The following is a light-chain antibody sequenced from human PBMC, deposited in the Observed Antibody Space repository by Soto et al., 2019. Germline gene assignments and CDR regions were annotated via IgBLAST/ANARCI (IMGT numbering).Light chain of an antibody. CDR2: DAS. V-gene: IGKV3-11*01. J-gene: IGKJ5*01. Sequence: EIVFTQSPVTLSLSPGERATLSCRASQSVSSYLAWYQQKPGQAPRLLMYDASNRATGIPARFSGSGSGTDFTLTISSLDPEDFAVYYCQQYSNWPSITFGQGTRLEIK. CDR3: QQYSNWPSIT. CDR1: QSVSSY.